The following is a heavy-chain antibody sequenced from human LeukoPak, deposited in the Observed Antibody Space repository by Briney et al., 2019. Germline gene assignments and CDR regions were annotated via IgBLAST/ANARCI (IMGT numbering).Heavy chain of an antibody. CDR2: IYYSGST. Sequence: PSETLSLTCTVSGGSISSSSYYWGWIRQPPGKGLEWIGSIYYSGSTYYNPSLKSRVTISVDTSKNQFSLKLSSVTAADTAVYYCARVFSGYSSGWLNYYYYYMDVWGKGTTVTISS. V-gene: IGHV4-39*07. CDR3: ARVFSGYSSGWLNYYYYYMDV. D-gene: IGHD6-19*01. J-gene: IGHJ6*03. CDR1: GGSISSSSYY.